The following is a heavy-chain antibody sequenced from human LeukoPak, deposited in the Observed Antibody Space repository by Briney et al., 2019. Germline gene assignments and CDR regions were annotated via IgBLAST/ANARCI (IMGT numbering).Heavy chain of an antibody. CDR3: ARLPYYYDISGYAFDI. J-gene: IGHJ3*02. CDR1: GCSLSSSSYY. D-gene: IGHD3-22*01. CDR2: IFYSVST. V-gene: IGHV4-39*01. Sequence: SETLSLTCTVSGCSLSSSSYYWGWIRQPPGKALEWIGNIFYSVSTYYNPSLKSRVTISVDTSKNQFSLKLSSVTAADTAVYYCARLPYYYDISGYAFDIWGQGTMVTVSS.